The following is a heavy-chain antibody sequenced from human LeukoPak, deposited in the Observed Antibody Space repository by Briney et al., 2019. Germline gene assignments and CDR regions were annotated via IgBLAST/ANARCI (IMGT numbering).Heavy chain of an antibody. Sequence: QTGGSLRLSCAASGFTFSSYGMHWVRQAPGKGLEWVAVISYDGSNKYYADSVKGRFTISRDNSKNTLYLQMNSLRAEDTAVYYCARDGVAMVRKWISGWFEPWGQGTLVTVAS. J-gene: IGHJ5*02. CDR1: GFTFSSYG. CDR3: ARDGVAMVRKWISGWFEP. V-gene: IGHV3-30*03. CDR2: ISYDGSNK. D-gene: IGHD4/OR15-4a*01.